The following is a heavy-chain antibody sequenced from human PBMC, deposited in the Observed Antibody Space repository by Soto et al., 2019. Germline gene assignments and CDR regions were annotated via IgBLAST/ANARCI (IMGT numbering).Heavy chain of an antibody. CDR2: INPKSGGT. J-gene: IGHJ4*02. Sequence: ASVKVSCKASGYTFTVYYMRWVRQAPGQGLEWMGWINPKSGGTMYPQKFQGRVTMTWDTSISTAYMALTRLRSDDTAVYYCARDLAKGGGSAGFDYWGQGTLVTVSS. V-gene: IGHV1-2*02. CDR1: GYTFTVYY. D-gene: IGHD1-26*01. CDR3: ARDLAKGGGSAGFDY.